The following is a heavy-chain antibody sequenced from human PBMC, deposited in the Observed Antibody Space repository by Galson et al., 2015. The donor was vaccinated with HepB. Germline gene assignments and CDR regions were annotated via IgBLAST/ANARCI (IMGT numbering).Heavy chain of an antibody. Sequence: SLRLSCAASGFKFGDYAMHWVRQAPGKGLEWVSGVCWNGGNRDHADSVKGRFIISRDTAKTSLYLQMNILSPENTALYYGGKGAGAAAGKGYTQQWGQGTLVIVST. D-gene: IGHD6-13*01. CDR2: VCWNGGNR. CDR3: GKGAGAAAGKGYTQQ. J-gene: IGHJ1*01. V-gene: IGHV3-9*01. CDR1: GFKFGDYA.